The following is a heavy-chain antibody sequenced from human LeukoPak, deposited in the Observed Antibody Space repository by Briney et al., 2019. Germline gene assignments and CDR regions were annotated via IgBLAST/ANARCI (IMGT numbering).Heavy chain of an antibody. Sequence: SETLSLTCTVSGGSISSSSYYWGWIRQPPGKGLEWIGSIYYSGSTYYNPSLKSRVTISVDTSKNQFSLKLSSVTAADTAMYYCASHPRSYDSSGYYWDYWGQGTLVTVSS. CDR1: GGSISSSSYY. V-gene: IGHV4-39*01. CDR2: IYYSGST. J-gene: IGHJ4*02. CDR3: ASHPRSYDSSGYYWDY. D-gene: IGHD3-22*01.